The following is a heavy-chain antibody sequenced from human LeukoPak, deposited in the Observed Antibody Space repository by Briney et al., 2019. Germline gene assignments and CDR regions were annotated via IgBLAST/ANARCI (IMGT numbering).Heavy chain of an antibody. Sequence: PGGSLRLSCAASGFTFSSYAMSWVRQAPGKGLEWVSAISGSGGSTYYADSVKGRFTISRDNSKNTLYLQMNSLRAEDTAVYYCAKYGPRWGIVVVPAAIKFDYWGQGTLVTVSS. CDR3: AKYGPRWGIVVVPAAIKFDY. D-gene: IGHD2-2*02. V-gene: IGHV3-23*01. J-gene: IGHJ4*02. CDR2: ISGSGGST. CDR1: GFTFSSYA.